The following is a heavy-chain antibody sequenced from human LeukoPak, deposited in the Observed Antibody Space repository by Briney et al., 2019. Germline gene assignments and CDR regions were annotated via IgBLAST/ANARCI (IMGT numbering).Heavy chain of an antibody. CDR3: AREMVPYYYGSGT. D-gene: IGHD3-10*01. CDR1: GFTFSNYW. V-gene: IGHV3-7*01. J-gene: IGHJ5*02. CDR2: IKQDGSEK. Sequence: PGGSLRLSCAASGFTFSNYWMSWVRQAPEKGLEWVANIKQDGSEKYYVDSVKGRFTISRDNAKNSLYLQMNSLRAEDTAVYYCAREMVPYYYGSGTWGQGTLVTVSS.